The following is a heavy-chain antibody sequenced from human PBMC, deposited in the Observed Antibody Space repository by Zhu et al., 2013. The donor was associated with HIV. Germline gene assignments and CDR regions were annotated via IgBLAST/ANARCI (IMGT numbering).Heavy chain of an antibody. CDR3: ARRSQLQDGGWKYYYNYMDV. D-gene: IGHD2-2*01. CDR1: PGSISDYY. J-gene: IGHJ6*03. Sequence: QVQLQESGPGLVKLSETLSLTCTVSPGSISDYYWGWIRQTPGKGLEWIGSMLHSGNTYYNPSLKSRVTISIDTSKNQISLRLTSVTAADTTVYYCARRSQLQDGGWKYYYNYMDVWGKGTTVTVSS. CDR2: MLHSGNT. V-gene: IGHV4-38-2*02.